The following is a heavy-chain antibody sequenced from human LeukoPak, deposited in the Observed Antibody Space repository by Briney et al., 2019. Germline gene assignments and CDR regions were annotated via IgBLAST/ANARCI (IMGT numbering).Heavy chain of an antibody. D-gene: IGHD3-22*01. CDR3: ARTRGDSSGYRLNHYYYGMDV. CDR2: IDWDDDK. J-gene: IGHJ6*02. Sequence: RKSGPALVKPTQTLTLTCTFSGFSLSTSGMCVSWIRQPPGKALEWLARIDWDDDKYYSTSLKTRLTISKDTSKNQVVLTMTNMDPVDTATYYCARTRGDSSGYRLNHYYYGMDVWGQGTTVTVSS. V-gene: IGHV2-70*11. CDR1: GFSLSTSGMC.